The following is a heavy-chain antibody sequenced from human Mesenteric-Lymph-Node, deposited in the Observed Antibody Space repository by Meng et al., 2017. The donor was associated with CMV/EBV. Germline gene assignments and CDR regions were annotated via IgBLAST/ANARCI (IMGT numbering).Heavy chain of an antibody. CDR1: GGSISSYY. CDR3: ASRGEITPATGPYFDY. Sequence: SETLSLTCTVSGGSISSYYWSWIRQPAGKGLEWIGRIYTSGSTNYNPSLKSRVTMSVDTSKNQFSLKLSSVTAADTAVYCCASRGEITPATGPYFDYWGQGTLVTVSS. J-gene: IGHJ4*02. V-gene: IGHV4-4*07. D-gene: IGHD1-1*01. CDR2: IYTSGST.